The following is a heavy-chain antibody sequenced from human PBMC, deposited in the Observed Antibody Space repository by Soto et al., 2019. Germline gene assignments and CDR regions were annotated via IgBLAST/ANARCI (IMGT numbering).Heavy chain of an antibody. CDR2: IIPIVDTV. Sequence: SVKVSCKTSGGTLSSYTISWVRQAPGQGLEWMGWIIPIVDTVKYSQKFQGRLTITADKSTTTVDMELRSLRSEDTAVYYCGTARDATDDYMDVWGKGATVTVSS. J-gene: IGHJ6*03. V-gene: IGHV1-69*08. CDR3: GTARDATDDYMDV. CDR1: GGTLSSYT.